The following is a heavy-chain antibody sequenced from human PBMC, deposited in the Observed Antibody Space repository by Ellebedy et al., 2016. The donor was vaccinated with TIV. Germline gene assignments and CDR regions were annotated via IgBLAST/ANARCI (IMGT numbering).Heavy chain of an antibody. Sequence: ASVKVSCXASGYTFTSYYMHWVRQAPGQGLEWMGTINPSGGSTNYAQKFQGRVTMTRDTSTSTVFMDLSSLRSEDTAVYYCARDGTQWDSGHWFDPWGQGTLVTVSS. D-gene: IGHD1-26*01. CDR2: INPSGGST. CDR1: GYTFTSYY. V-gene: IGHV1-46*01. J-gene: IGHJ5*02. CDR3: ARDGTQWDSGHWFDP.